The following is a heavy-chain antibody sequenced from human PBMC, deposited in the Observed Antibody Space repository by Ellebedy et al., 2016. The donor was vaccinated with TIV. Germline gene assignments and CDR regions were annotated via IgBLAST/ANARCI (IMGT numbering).Heavy chain of an antibody. CDR3: ARGADRYCTGGKCYRDFDS. CDR1: GYTFTSSD. J-gene: IGHJ4*02. Sequence: ASVKVSCXASGYTFTSSDINWVRQATGQGLEWMAWMNPNSGYTGYAQKFQGRVTVASNTSTSTVYMELSSLRSEDTAVYYCARGADRYCTGGKCYRDFDSWGQGTLVTVSS. CDR2: MNPNSGYT. D-gene: IGHD2-15*01. V-gene: IGHV1-8*01.